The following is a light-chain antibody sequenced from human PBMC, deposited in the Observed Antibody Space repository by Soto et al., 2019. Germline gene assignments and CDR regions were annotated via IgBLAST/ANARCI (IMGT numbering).Light chain of an antibody. V-gene: IGKV3-20*01. CDR1: QSFGSS. CDR3: QQYGSSLGVT. Sequence: EIVMTQSPATLSVSPGERATLSCRASQSFGSSLAWYQQKPGQAPRLLIYGASSRATGIPDRFSGSGSGTDFTLTISRLEPEDFAVYYCQQYGSSLGVTFGGGTKVDIK. CDR2: GAS. J-gene: IGKJ4*01.